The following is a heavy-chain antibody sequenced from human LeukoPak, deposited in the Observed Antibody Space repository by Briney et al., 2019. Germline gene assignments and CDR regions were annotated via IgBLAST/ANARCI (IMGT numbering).Heavy chain of an antibody. CDR2: ISSISSYI. CDR1: GFTFSIDS. CDR3: ARQTYYDSSGYYSPY. D-gene: IGHD3-22*01. Sequence: GGSLRLSCAASGFTFSIDSMNCVRQAPGRGLECVSSISSISSYIYYADSVKGRFTISRDNAKNSLYLQMNSLRAEDTAVYYCARQTYYDSSGYYSPYWGQGTLVTVSS. V-gene: IGHV3-21*01. J-gene: IGHJ4*02.